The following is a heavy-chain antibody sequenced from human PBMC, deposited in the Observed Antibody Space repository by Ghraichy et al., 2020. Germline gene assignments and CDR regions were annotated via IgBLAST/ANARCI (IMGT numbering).Heavy chain of an antibody. CDR2: ITTSKGNT. CDR3: ARGINYFDP. J-gene: IGHJ5*02. Sequence: ASGKVSCKTSGYSFTNYGITWVRQAPGQGLEWMGWITTSKGNTQSAQKLQGRVTMTTDTSTSTVYMELRSLRYDDTAVYYCARGINYFDPWGQGTLVTVSS. V-gene: IGHV1-18*04. CDR1: GYSFTNYG. D-gene: IGHD1-7*01.